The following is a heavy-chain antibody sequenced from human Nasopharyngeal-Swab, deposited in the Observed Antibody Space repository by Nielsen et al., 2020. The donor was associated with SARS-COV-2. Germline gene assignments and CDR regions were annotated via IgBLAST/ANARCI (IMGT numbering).Heavy chain of an antibody. D-gene: IGHD3-10*01. CDR1: GFTFSSYS. J-gene: IGHJ4*02. CDR3: ARGSGSPRGGLDY. CDR2: ISSSSSYI. V-gene: IGHV3-21*01. Sequence: GGSLRLSCAASGFTFSSYSMNWVRQAPGKGLEWVSSISSSSSYIYYADSVKGRFTISRDNAKNSLYLQMNSLRAEDTAVYYCARGSGSPRGGLDYWGQGILVTVSS.